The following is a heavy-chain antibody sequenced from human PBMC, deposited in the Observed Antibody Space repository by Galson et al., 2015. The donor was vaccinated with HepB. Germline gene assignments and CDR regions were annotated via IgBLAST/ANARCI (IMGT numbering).Heavy chain of an antibody. D-gene: IGHD2-2*02. Sequence: SVKVSCKASGYTFTSYDINWVRQATGQGLEWMGWMNPNSGNTGYAQKFQGRVTMTRNTSISTAYMELSSLRSEDTAVYYCARAPRIFCSSTSCHKLNWFDPWGQGTLVTVSS. V-gene: IGHV1-8*01. CDR3: ARAPRIFCSSTSCHKLNWFDP. CDR1: GYTFTSYD. J-gene: IGHJ5*02. CDR2: MNPNSGNT.